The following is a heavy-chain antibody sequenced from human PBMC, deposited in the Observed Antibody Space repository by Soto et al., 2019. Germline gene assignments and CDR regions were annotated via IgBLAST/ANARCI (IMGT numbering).Heavy chain of an antibody. J-gene: IGHJ6*02. CDR2: IYYSGST. CDR1: GGSISSGGYY. D-gene: IGHD1-26*01. V-gene: IGHV4-31*03. Sequence: PSETLSLTCTVSGGSISSGGYYWSWIRQHPGKGLEWIGYIYYSGSTYYNPSLKSRVTISVDTSKNQFSLKLSSVTAADTAVYYCARDGWGVDYYYYYGMDVWGQGTTVTVSS. CDR3: ARDGWGVDYYYYYGMDV.